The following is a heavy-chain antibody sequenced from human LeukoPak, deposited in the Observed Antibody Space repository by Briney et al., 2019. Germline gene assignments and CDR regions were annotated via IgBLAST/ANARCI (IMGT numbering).Heavy chain of an antibody. J-gene: IGHJ4*02. Sequence: GASVKVSCKASGGTFSSYAISWVRQAPGQGLEWMGIINPSGGSTSYAQKFQGRVTMTRDTSTSTVYMELSSLRSEDTAVYYCARDSSFDYWGQGTLVTVSS. D-gene: IGHD2-2*01. CDR1: GGTFSSYA. CDR2: INPSGGST. V-gene: IGHV1-46*01. CDR3: ARDSSFDY.